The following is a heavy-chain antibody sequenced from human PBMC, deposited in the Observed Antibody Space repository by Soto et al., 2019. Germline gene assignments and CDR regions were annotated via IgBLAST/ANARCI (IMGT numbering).Heavy chain of an antibody. V-gene: IGHV1-18*01. CDR2: VSPKSGNT. J-gene: IGHJ1*01. D-gene: IGHD1-1*01. CDR3: ARGRTVSSIGPLLV. Sequence: QIQLVQSGAEVKKPGASVKVSCKASGYNFFDYGVSWVRQAPGQGLEWMGWVSPKSGNTDYERKVQGRVTMTTDISTCTAYMELRGLISDDTGVYYCARGRTVSSIGPLLVWGQVTLVSVSS. CDR1: GYNFFDYG.